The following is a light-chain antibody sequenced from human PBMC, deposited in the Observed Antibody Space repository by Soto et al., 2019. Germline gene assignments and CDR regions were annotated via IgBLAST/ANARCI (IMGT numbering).Light chain of an antibody. V-gene: IGKV3-20*01. Sequence: MELSQSPTTLSLSPGARATLSCRASQSVSSYLAWYQQKPGQAPRLLIYGASSRATGIPDRFSGSGSGTDFTLTISGLEPEDFAVYFCQQYAGSPRTFGQGTKVDI. CDR1: QSVSSY. J-gene: IGKJ1*01. CDR2: GAS. CDR3: QQYAGSPRT.